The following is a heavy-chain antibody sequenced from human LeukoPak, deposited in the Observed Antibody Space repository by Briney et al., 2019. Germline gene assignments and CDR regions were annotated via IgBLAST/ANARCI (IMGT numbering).Heavy chain of an antibody. J-gene: IGHJ4*02. CDR3: ARTFQSTVPGIAGAGAFDY. Sequence: SETLSLTCAVYGGSFSGSYWSWIRQTPEKGLEWIGEIHHYGTTNYNPSLKSRVTILIDTSKIQFSLKLSSVTAADTAVYYCARTFQSTVPGIAGAGAFDYWGQGILVTVSS. CDR1: GGSFSGSY. CDR2: IHHYGTT. V-gene: IGHV4-34*01. D-gene: IGHD6-13*01.